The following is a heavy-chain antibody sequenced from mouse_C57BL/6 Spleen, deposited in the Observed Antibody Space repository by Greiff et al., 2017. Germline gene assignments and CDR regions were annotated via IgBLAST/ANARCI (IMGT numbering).Heavy chain of an antibody. D-gene: IGHD1-1*01. CDR2: IDPEDGET. J-gene: IGHJ2*01. V-gene: IGHV14-2*01. CDR3: ARSLTTVVAHFDY. Sequence: VQLQQSGAELVKPGASVKLSCTASGFNIKDYYMHWVKQRTEQGLEWIGRIDPEDGETKYAPNFQGKATITADTSSNTAYLQLSSLTSEDTAVYYCARSLTTVVAHFDYWGQGTTLTVSS. CDR1: GFNIKDYY.